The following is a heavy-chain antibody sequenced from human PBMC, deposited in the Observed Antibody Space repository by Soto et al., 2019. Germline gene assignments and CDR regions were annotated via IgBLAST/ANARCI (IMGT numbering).Heavy chain of an antibody. CDR3: AREHAVGGSFSPFDY. V-gene: IGHV1-18*01. CDR2: ISAYNGNT. D-gene: IGHD1-26*01. CDR1: GYTFTSYG. Sequence: QVELVQSGAEVKKPGASVKVSCKAYGYTFTSYGISWVRQAPGQGLEWMGWISAYNGNTNYAQKLQGRVTMTTDTSTSTAYMELRSLRSDDTAVYYCAREHAVGGSFSPFDYWGQGTLVTVSS. J-gene: IGHJ4*02.